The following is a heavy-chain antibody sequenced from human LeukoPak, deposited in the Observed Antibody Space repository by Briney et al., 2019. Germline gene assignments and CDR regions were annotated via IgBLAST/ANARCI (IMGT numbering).Heavy chain of an antibody. CDR2: INPNSGGT. CDR1: GGTFSSYA. J-gene: IGHJ6*02. CDR3: AREKVDKYYYYGMDV. D-gene: IGHD1-26*01. V-gene: IGHV1-2*04. Sequence: GASVTVSCKASGGTFSSYAISWVRQAPGQGLEWMGWINPNSGGTNYAQKFQGWVTMTRDTSISTAYMELSRLRSDDTAVYYCAREKVDKYYYYGMDVWGQGTTVTVSS.